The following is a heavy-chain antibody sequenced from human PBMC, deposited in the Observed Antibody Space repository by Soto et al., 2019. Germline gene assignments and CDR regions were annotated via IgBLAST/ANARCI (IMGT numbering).Heavy chain of an antibody. CDR3: AVLAGPIVVVVAATDDAFDI. D-gene: IGHD2-15*01. Sequence: QVQLVQSGAEVKKPGSSVKVSCKASGGTFSSYTISWVRQAPGQGLEWMGRIIPILGIANYAQKFQGRVTITADKSTSTAYMELSSLRAEDTAVYYCAVLAGPIVVVVAATDDAFDIWCQGTMVTVSS. CDR2: IIPILGIA. CDR1: GGTFSSYT. J-gene: IGHJ3*02. V-gene: IGHV1-69*02.